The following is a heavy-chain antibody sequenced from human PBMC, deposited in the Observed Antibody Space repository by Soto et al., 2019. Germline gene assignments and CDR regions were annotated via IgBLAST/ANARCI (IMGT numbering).Heavy chain of an antibody. D-gene: IGHD3-10*01. CDR1: GFTFSTYA. Sequence: GGSLRLSCAASGFTFSTYAMSWVRQAPGKGLEWVSAISGSGGSTYYADSVKGRFTISRDNSKNTLYLQMNSLRAEDTAVYYCAKGTGGSGSNPGLFDPWGRGTLVTGSS. CDR2: ISGSGGST. CDR3: AKGTGGSGSNPGLFDP. V-gene: IGHV3-23*01. J-gene: IGHJ5*02.